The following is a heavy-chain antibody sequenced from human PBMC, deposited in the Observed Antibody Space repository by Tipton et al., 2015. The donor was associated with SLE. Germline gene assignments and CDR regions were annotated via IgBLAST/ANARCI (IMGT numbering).Heavy chain of an antibody. CDR2: IYTSGST. Sequence: LRLSCAASGFTFSSYGMHWVRQAPGKGLEWIGHIYTSGSTNYNPSLKSRVTISVDTSKNQFSLKLSSVTAADTAVYYCASRPVVTGEGAGDYWGQGTLVTVSS. J-gene: IGHJ4*02. D-gene: IGHD2-21*02. CDR3: ASRPVVTGEGAGDY. V-gene: IGHV4-4*08. CDR1: GFTFSSYG.